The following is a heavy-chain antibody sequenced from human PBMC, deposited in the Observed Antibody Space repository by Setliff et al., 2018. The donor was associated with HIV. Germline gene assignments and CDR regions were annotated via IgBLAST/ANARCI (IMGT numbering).Heavy chain of an antibody. CDR3: ARSGDSSVNWFDP. CDR1: GYSFTTYW. CDR2: IYPGDSDT. J-gene: IGHJ5*02. V-gene: IGHV5-51*01. D-gene: IGHD3-22*01. Sequence: GESLKISCKGSGYSFTTYWIGWVRQMPGKGLEWMGIIYPGDSDTRYSPSFQGQVTISADKSIRTAYLQWASLQPSDTAIYYCARSGDSSVNWFDPWGQGTLVTVS.